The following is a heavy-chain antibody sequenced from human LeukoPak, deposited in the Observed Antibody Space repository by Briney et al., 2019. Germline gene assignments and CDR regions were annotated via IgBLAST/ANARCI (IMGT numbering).Heavy chain of an antibody. D-gene: IGHD3/OR15-3a*01. V-gene: IGHV1-46*01. J-gene: IGHJ4*02. CDR3: ARDPEIWAGYSLTLDY. CDR1: GYTFTSYY. Sequence: ASVKVSRKASGYTFTSYYMHWVRQAPGQGLEWMGIINPSGGSTSYAQKFQGRVTMTRDTSTSTVYMELSSLRSEDTAVYYCARDPEIWAGYSLTLDYWGQGTLVTVSS. CDR2: INPSGGST.